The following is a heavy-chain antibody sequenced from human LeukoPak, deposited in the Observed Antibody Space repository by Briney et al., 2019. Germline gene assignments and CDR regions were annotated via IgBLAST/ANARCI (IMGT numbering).Heavy chain of an antibody. CDR2: ISAYNGNT. Sequence: ASVKVSCKASGYTFTSYGIRWVRQAPGQGLECMGWISAYNGNTNYAQKLQGRVTMTTDTSTSTAYMELRSLRSDDTAVYYCARKDYTGNSRRFDPWGQGTLVTVSS. CDR3: ARKDYTGNSRRFDP. V-gene: IGHV1-18*01. D-gene: IGHD6-13*01. CDR1: GYTFTSYG. J-gene: IGHJ5*02.